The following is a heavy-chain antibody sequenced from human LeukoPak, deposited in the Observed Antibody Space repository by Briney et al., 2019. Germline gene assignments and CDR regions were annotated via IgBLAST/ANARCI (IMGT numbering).Heavy chain of an antibody. Sequence: GSSVKVSCKASGGTFSSYTISWVRQAPGQGLEWMGRIIPILGIANYAQKCQGRVTITADKSTSTAYMELSSLRSEDTAVYYCASPNFADTAMSLGMDVWGQGTTVTVSS. CDR3: ASPNFADTAMSLGMDV. CDR2: IIPILGIA. CDR1: GGTFSSYT. V-gene: IGHV1-69*02. D-gene: IGHD5-18*01. J-gene: IGHJ6*02.